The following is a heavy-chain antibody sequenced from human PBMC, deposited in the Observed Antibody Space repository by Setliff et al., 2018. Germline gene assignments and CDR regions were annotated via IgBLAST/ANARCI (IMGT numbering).Heavy chain of an antibody. CDR2: TRNKVSSYIT. Sequence: GGSLRLSCATSGFSFSDHSMDWVRQAPGKGLEWVGRTRNKVSSYITEYAASVKGRFTISRDDSKSSMFLQMNSLKTEDTAVYYCTTGPRDSRNYLNWFDPWGQGTLVTVSS. V-gene: IGHV3-72*01. J-gene: IGHJ5*02. D-gene: IGHD4-4*01. CDR3: TTGPRDSRNYLNWFDP. CDR1: GFSFSDHS.